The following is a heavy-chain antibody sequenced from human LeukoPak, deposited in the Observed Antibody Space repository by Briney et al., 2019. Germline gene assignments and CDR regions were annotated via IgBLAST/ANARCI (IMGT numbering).Heavy chain of an antibody. V-gene: IGHV3-43*02. D-gene: IGHD6-19*01. Sequence: GGSLRLSCAAPGFTVSSNYMSWVRQASGKGLEWVSLISGDGGSTYYADSVKGRFTISRDNSKNSLYLQMNSLRTEDTALYYCAKDSGYSSGWFSFDYWGQGTLVTVSS. CDR2: ISGDGGST. CDR3: AKDSGYSSGWFSFDY. CDR1: GFTVSSNY. J-gene: IGHJ4*02.